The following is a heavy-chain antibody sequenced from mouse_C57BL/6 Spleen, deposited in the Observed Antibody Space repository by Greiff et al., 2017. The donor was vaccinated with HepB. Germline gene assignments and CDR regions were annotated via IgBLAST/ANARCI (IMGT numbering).Heavy chain of an antibody. V-gene: IGHV1-55*01. CDR1: GYTFTSYW. D-gene: IGHD4-1*02. Sequence: VQLQQSGAELVKPGASVKMSCKASGYTFTSYWITWVKQRPGQGLEWIGDIYPGSGSTNYNEKFKSKATLTVDTSSSTAYMQLSRLTSEDSAVYYCASTGTERPYYFDYWGQGTTLTVSS. CDR3: ASTGTERPYYFDY. CDR2: IYPGSGST. J-gene: IGHJ2*01.